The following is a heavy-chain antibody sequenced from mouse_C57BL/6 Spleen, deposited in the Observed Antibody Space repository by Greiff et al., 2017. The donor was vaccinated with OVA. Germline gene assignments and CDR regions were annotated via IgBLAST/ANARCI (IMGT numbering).Heavy chain of an antibody. D-gene: IGHD2-4*01. CDR3: ARRGGLYYDYDRAWFAC. Sequence: QVQLQQSGAELMKPGASVKLSCKATGYTFTGYWIEWVKQRPGHGLEWIGEILPGSGSTNYNEKFKGKATFTADTSSNTAYMQLSSLTTEDSAIYYCARRGGLYYDYDRAWFACWGQGTLVTVSA. CDR2: ILPGSGST. CDR1: GYTFTGYW. V-gene: IGHV1-9*01. J-gene: IGHJ3*01.